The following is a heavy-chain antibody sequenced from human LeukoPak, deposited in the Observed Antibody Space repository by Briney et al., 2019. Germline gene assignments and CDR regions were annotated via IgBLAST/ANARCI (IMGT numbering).Heavy chain of an antibody. J-gene: IGHJ4*02. V-gene: IGHV3-21*01. D-gene: IGHD1-1*01. Sequence: GGSLRLSCAASGFTFASYSMNWVRQAPGKGLERVSSISGDSTYIYNAGSVKGRFTISRDNAQASLYLQMISLRADDTAVYYCARVSGRLERQSDLDYWGQGTLVIVSS. CDR3: ARVSGRLERQSDLDY. CDR2: ISGDSTYI. CDR1: GFTFASYS.